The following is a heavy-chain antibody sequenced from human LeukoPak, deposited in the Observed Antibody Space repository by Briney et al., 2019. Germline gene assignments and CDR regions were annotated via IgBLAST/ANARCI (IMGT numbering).Heavy chain of an antibody. CDR2: INPNSGGT. J-gene: IGHJ4*02. D-gene: IGHD2-15*01. Sequence: ASVKVSCKASGYTFTGYYKHWVRQAPGQGLEWMGWINPNSGGTKYAQKFQGRVTMTRDTSISTAYMELSSLKSDDTAVYFCARDRGGNYFIYWGQGTLVTVSS. CDR3: ARDRGGNYFIY. CDR1: GYTFTGYY. V-gene: IGHV1-2*02.